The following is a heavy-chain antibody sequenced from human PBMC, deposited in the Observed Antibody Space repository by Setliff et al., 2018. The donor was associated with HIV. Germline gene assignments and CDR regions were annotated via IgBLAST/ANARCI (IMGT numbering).Heavy chain of an antibody. CDR1: GFTFSSYG. V-gene: IGHV3-33*01. CDR2: IWYDGNNK. J-gene: IGHJ4*02. D-gene: IGHD1-26*01. CDR3: ARGDMGATTSDY. Sequence: GGSLRLSCAASGFTFSSYGMHWVRQAPGKGLEWVAVIWYDGNNKYYADSVKGRFTISRDNSKNTLYLQMNSLRAEDTAVYYCARGDMGATTSDYWGQGTLVTVSS.